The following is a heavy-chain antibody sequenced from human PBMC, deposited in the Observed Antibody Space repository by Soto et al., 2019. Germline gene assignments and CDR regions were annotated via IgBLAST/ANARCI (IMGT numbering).Heavy chain of an antibody. J-gene: IGHJ4*02. V-gene: IGHV1-69*01. CDR3: ARARRGSGSYYQFDY. CDR1: AGTFSSYA. CDR2: IIPIFGTS. D-gene: IGHD3-10*01. Sequence: ASVKVSCESSAGTFSSYAISSVRQAPGQGLEWMGGIIPIFGTSNYAQKFQGRVTITADESTSTAYMELSSLRTEDTAVYYCARARRGSGSYYQFDYWGQGTLVTVSS.